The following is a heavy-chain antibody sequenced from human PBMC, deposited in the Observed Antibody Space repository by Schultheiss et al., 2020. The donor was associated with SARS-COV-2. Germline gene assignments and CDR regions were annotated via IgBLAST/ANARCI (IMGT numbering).Heavy chain of an antibody. D-gene: IGHD3-16*01. Sequence: GGSLRLSCAASGFTFSNAWMSWVRQAPGKGLQWVSTMSSGGICIYYADSVKGRFTITRESANNLLFLQMNSLRVEDTAVYYCARERGLGMDVWGQGTTVTVSS. J-gene: IGHJ6*02. CDR2: MSSGGICI. CDR3: ARERGLGMDV. CDR1: GFTFSNAW. V-gene: IGHV3-21*06.